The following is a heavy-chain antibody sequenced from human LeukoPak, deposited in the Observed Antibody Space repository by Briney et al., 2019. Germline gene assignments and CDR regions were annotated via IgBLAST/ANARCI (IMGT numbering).Heavy chain of an antibody. Sequence: SETLSLTCAVYGGSFSSYYWSWIRQPPGKGLEWIGEINHSGSTNYNPSLKSRVTISVDTSKNQFSLKLSSVTAADTAVYYCARGGSGSYPAAFDIWGQGTMVTVSS. D-gene: IGHD1-26*01. CDR1: GGSFSSYY. CDR3: ARGGSGSYPAAFDI. V-gene: IGHV4-34*01. CDR2: INHSGST. J-gene: IGHJ3*02.